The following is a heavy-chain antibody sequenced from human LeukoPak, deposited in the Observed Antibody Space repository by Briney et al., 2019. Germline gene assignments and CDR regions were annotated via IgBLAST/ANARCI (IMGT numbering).Heavy chain of an antibody. V-gene: IGHV4-59*02. D-gene: IGHD4-11*01. Sequence: PSETLSLTCIGSSDSVNTYYCSWIRQPPGKGLGWIGYIYYGGSTKYNPSLKSRVTISVDTSKNQFSLKLTSVTAADTAVYYCAISNTVRRPLFDPWGPGTLVTVSS. CDR2: IYYGGST. CDR3: AISNTVRRPLFDP. CDR1: SDSVNTYY. J-gene: IGHJ5*02.